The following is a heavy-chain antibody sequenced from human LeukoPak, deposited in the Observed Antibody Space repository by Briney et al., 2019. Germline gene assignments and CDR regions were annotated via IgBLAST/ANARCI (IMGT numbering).Heavy chain of an antibody. CDR1: GGSISSYY. CDR3: ARDPAGGSYQFDY. V-gene: IGHV4-59*01. J-gene: IGHJ4*02. CDR2: IYYSGST. Sequence: AETLSLTCTVSGGSISSYYWSWIRQPPGKGLEWMGYIYYSGSTNYNPSLKSLVTISVDTSKTQFSLKLSSVTAADTAVYYCARDPAGGSYQFDYWGQGTLVTVSS. D-gene: IGHD1-26*01.